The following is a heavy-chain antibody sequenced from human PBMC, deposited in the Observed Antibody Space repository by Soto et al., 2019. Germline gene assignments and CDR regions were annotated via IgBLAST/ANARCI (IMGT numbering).Heavy chain of an antibody. CDR2: ISYDGSNK. V-gene: IGHV3-30-3*01. CDR3: ARESEQWLNNRAEYFQH. CDR1: GFTFSSYA. D-gene: IGHD6-19*01. J-gene: IGHJ1*01. Sequence: QVPLVESGGGVVQPGRSLRLSCAASGFTFSSYAMHWVRQAPGKGLEWVAVISYDGSNKYYADSVKGRFTISRDNSKNTLYVQMNSLRAEDTAVYYCARESEQWLNNRAEYFQHWGQGTLVTVSS.